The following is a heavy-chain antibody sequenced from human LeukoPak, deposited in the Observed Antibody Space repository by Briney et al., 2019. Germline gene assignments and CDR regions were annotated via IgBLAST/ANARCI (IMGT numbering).Heavy chain of an antibody. J-gene: IGHJ4*02. Sequence: GGSLRLSCAASGFTFSSYSMNWVRQAPGKGLEWVSSISSSSSYINYADSVKGRFAISRDNAKNSLYLQMNSLRAEDTAVYYCARGDTAMVLYYFDYWGQGTLVTVSS. CDR3: ARGDTAMVLYYFDY. CDR2: ISSSSSYI. CDR1: GFTFSSYS. D-gene: IGHD5-18*01. V-gene: IGHV3-21*01.